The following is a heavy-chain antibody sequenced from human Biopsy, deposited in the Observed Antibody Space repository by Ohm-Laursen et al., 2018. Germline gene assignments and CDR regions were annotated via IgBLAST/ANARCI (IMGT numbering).Heavy chain of an antibody. CDR2: IFYDGSNT. J-gene: IGHJ6*02. V-gene: IGHV3-30*18. CDR1: GFTFNNYG. D-gene: IGHD3-16*01. Sequence: SLRLSCAASGFTFNNYGMQWVRQAPGKGLEWVAFIFYDGSNTYYADSVKGRFTISRDNSRDTLYLQMSSLRAGDTAVYYCAKDRDNYTPIGGFSMDVWDQGTTVTVSS. CDR3: AKDRDNYTPIGGFSMDV.